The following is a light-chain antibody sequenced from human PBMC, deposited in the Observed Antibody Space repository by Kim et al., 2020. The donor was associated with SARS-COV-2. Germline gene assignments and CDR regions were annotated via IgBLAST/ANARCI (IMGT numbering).Light chain of an antibody. CDR3: MQDTHWPQT. CDR1: QSLVRSDGNTW. V-gene: IGKV2-30*02. CDR2: KIS. Sequence: DVVMTQSPLSLPVTLGQPASISCRSSQSLVRSDGNTWLSWFQQRPGQSPRRLIYKISNRDSGVPDRFSGSGSGTDFTLKISRVEAEDVGVYYCMQDTHWPQTFGGGTKLEI. J-gene: IGKJ4*01.